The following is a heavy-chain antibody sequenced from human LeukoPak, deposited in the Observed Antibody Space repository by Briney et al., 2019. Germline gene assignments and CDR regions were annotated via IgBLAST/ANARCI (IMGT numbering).Heavy chain of an antibody. V-gene: IGHV3-30*02. CDR2: IRYDGSNK. CDR3: ARTRSWSYYASNDY. J-gene: IGHJ4*02. D-gene: IGHD3-10*01. CDR1: GFTFSSYR. Sequence: GGSLRLSCAASGFTFSSYRMHWVRQAPGKGLEWVAFIRYDGSNKYYADSVKGRFTISRDSSKNTLYLQMNRLRAEDTAVYYCARTRSWSYYASNDYWGQGTLVTVSS.